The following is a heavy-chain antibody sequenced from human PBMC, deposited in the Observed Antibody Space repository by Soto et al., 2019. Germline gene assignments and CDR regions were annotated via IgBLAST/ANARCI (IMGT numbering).Heavy chain of an antibody. J-gene: IGHJ4*02. V-gene: IGHV1-18*01. CDR1: GYTFTSYG. CDR2: ISTYNGNT. CDR3: ARGGHSGSYSDY. Sequence: ASVKVSCKSSGYTFTSYGISCVRQAPGQGLEWMGWISTYNGNTNYAQKLQGRVTMTTDTSTSTAYMELRSLRSDDTAVYYCARGGHSGSYSDYWGQGTLVTVSS. D-gene: IGHD1-26*01.